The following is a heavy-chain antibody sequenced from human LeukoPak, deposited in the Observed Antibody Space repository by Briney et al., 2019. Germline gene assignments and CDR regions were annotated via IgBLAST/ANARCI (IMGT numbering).Heavy chain of an antibody. CDR1: GFTFSSYA. CDR2: ISASGGST. D-gene: IGHD3-22*01. V-gene: IGHV3-23*01. J-gene: IGHJ4*02. Sequence: GGSLRLSCAASGFTFSSYAMSGVREPPGGGLEWVSTISASGGSTYYAYSVKGRFTISRDNSKNTLYLLMDSLRAEDTAIYYCARYYYDSTPRAYYFDYWGQGTLDTVSS. CDR3: ARYYYDSTPRAYYFDY.